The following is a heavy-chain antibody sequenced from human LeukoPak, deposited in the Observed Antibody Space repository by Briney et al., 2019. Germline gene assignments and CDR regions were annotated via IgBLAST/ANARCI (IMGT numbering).Heavy chain of an antibody. V-gene: IGHV4-4*07. J-gene: IGHJ4*02. D-gene: IGHD1-14*01. CDR1: GGSISSYY. CDR3: AREVRSSPRNRGGEPLFDY. CDR2: IYTSGST. Sequence: SETLSLTCTVSGGSISSYYWSWIRQPAGKGLEWIGRIYTSGSTNYNPSLKSRVTMSVDTSKNQFSLKLSSVTAADTAVYYCAREVRSSPRNRGGEPLFDYWGQGTLVTVSS.